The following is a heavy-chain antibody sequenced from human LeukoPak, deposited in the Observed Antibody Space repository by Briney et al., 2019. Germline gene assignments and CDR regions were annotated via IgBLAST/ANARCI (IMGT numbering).Heavy chain of an antibody. CDR1: GGSFSDYF. CDR3: WGGGGAGIIGRWFDP. J-gene: IGHJ5*02. Sequence: SETLSLTCAVYGGSFSDYFLSWIRQPPGKGLEWIWEIADSGGANYNPSLERGVTITVDGSKNQLSLMQSTGTAADAAVIYSWGGGGAGIIGRWFDPWGQGTLVTVSS. V-gene: IGHV4-34*01. D-gene: IGHD1-14*01. CDR2: IADSGGA.